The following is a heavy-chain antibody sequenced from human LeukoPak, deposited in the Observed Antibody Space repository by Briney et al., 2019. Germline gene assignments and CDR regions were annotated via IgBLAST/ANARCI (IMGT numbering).Heavy chain of an antibody. J-gene: IGHJ6*03. Sequence: SETLSLTCVVYGGSFSGYYWSWIRQPPGKGLEWIGDINHSGGTKYNPSLKSRVTISVDTSKNQFSLKLSSVTAADTAVYYCARVNIAGYSKVLYYYYMDVWGKGTTVTVSS. V-gene: IGHV4-34*01. CDR2: INHSGGT. D-gene: IGHD4-11*01. CDR3: ARVNIAGYSKVLYYYYMDV. CDR1: GGSFSGYY.